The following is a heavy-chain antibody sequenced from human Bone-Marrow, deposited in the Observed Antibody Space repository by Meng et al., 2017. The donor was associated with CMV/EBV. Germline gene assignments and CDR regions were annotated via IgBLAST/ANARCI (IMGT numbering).Heavy chain of an antibody. CDR1: GFTFSSYA. CDR2: IYSGGSST. D-gene: IGHD1-1*01. CDR3: AKYDLAHYYGMDV. Sequence: GESLKISCAASGFTFSSYAMSWVRQAPGKGLEWVSVIYSGGSSTYYADSVKGRFTISRDNSKNTLYLQMNSVRAEDTAVYYCAKYDLAHYYGMDVWGQGTTVTVSS. V-gene: IGHV3-23*03. J-gene: IGHJ6*02.